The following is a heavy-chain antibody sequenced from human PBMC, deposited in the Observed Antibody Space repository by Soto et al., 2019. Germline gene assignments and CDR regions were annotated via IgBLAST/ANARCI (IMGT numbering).Heavy chain of an antibody. D-gene: IGHD3-10*01. CDR1: GGSFSGYY. Sequence: SETLSLTCAVYGGSFSGYYWSWIRQPPGKGLEWIGEINHSGSTNYNPSLKSRVSISVDTSKNQFSLKLSSVTAADTAVYYCARGRYYGSGSPLFYWGQGTLVTVSS. CDR2: INHSGST. CDR3: ARGRYYGSGSPLFY. J-gene: IGHJ4*02. V-gene: IGHV4-34*01.